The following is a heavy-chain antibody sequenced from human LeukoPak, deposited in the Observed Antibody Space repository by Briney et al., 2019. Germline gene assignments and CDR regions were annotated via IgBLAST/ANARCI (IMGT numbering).Heavy chain of an antibody. CDR2: ISDSGGTT. Sequence: GGSLRLSCAASGFTFNNYAMSWVRQAPGKGLEWVSVISDSGGTTFYADSVKGRFAISRDNSKNTLYLQMSSLRAEDTAVYYCAKEASGYGYYFDYWGQGTLVTVSS. D-gene: IGHD3-10*01. V-gene: IGHV3-23*01. CDR1: GFTFNNYA. J-gene: IGHJ4*02. CDR3: AKEASGYGYYFDY.